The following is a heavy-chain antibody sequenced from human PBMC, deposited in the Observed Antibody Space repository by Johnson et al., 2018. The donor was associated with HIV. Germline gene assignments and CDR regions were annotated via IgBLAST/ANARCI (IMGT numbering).Heavy chain of an antibody. D-gene: IGHD2-15*01. CDR2: IKSKTDGGTT. CDR1: GFTFSNAW. Sequence: VQLVESGGGLVKPGGSLRLSCAASGFTFSNAWMSWVRQAPGKGLEWVGRIKSKTDGGTTDYAAPVKGRFTISRDDYKHTLYLQMNSLKTEDTAVYYCAKEGRGGALDIWGQGTMVTVSS. V-gene: IGHV3-15*01. CDR3: AKEGRGGALDI. J-gene: IGHJ3*02.